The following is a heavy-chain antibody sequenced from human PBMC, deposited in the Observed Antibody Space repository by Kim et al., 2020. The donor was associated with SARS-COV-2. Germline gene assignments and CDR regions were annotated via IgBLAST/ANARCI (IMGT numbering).Heavy chain of an antibody. CDR1: GYSISSGYY. V-gene: IGHV4-38-2*02. Sequence: SETLSLTCTVSGYSISSGYYWGWIRQPPGKGLEWIGSIYHSGSTYYNPSLKSRVTISVDTSKNQFSLKLSSVTAADTAVYYCARVYYDFWSGYSYYFDY. J-gene: IGHJ4*01. CDR3: ARVYYDFWSGYSYYFDY. CDR2: IYHSGST. D-gene: IGHD3-3*01.